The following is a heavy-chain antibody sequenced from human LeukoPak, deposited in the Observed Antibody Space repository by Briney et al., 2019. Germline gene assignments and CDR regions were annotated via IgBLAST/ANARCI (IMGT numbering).Heavy chain of an antibody. D-gene: IGHD6-19*01. V-gene: IGHV3-66*01. J-gene: IGHJ4*02. Sequence: PGGSLRLSCASSGFTVNSNYMTWVRQAPGKGPEWVSVIYSGGDTFYADSVKGRFTISRDNSKNTLYLQMNNLRAEDTAVYYCATDSTTVPGRDYWGQGALVTVSS. CDR2: IYSGGDT. CDR3: ATDSTTVPGRDY. CDR1: GFTVNSNY.